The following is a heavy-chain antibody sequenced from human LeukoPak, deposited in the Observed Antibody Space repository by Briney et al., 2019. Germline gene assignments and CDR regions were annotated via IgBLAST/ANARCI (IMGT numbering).Heavy chain of an antibody. D-gene: IGHD3-9*01. J-gene: IGHJ4*02. CDR1: GFTFGNSW. CDR2: ISSSSSYI. CDR3: ARDYPVLRYFDWLSPFDY. Sequence: GGSLRLSCAASGFTFGNSWVHWVRQAPGKGLEWVSSISSSSSYIYYADSVKGRFTISRDNAKNSLYLQMNSLRAEDTAVYYCARDYPVLRYFDWLSPFDYWGQGTLVTVSS. V-gene: IGHV3-21*01.